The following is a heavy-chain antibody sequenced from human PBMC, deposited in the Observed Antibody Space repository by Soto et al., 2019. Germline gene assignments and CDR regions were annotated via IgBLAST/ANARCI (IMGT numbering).Heavy chain of an antibody. J-gene: IGHJ4*02. Sequence: GALRLSCTASGFTFSDYAMSWVRQPPGKGLEWVSVISAGGSTYYADSVKGRFTVSRANSKNTLYLQMNSLRAEDTAVYYCANVPIWCSSTSCYTEGFDYWGQGTLVTVSS. D-gene: IGHD2-2*02. CDR2: ISAGGST. CDR1: GFTFSDYA. V-gene: IGHV3-23*01. CDR3: ANVPIWCSSTSCYTEGFDY.